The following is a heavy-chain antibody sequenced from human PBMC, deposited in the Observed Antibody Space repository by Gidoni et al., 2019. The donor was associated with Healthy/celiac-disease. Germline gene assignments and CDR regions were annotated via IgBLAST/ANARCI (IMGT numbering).Heavy chain of an antibody. D-gene: IGHD6-13*01. Sequence: VQLVVSGEVVVLPGSSLRLSCAASEFPFCCSGMHCVRQAPGNGLEWVAVILYDGMNKFYADSVKGRFNISRDNSKNTMYLQINRLRAEDTSVYYCARGQSKIAAAGHYYYYYYMDVWGKGTTVTVSS. CDR1: EFPFCCSG. V-gene: IGHV3-33*08. J-gene: IGHJ6*03. CDR2: ILYDGMNK. CDR3: ARGQSKIAAAGHYYYYYYMDV.